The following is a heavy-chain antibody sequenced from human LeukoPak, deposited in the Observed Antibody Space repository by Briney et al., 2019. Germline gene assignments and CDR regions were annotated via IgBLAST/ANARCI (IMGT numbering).Heavy chain of an antibody. CDR2: ISYDGSNK. CDR1: GFTFSSYA. Sequence: GGSLRLSCAASGFTFSSYAMHWVRQAPGMGLEWVAVISYDGSNKYYADSVKGRFTISRDNSKNTLYLQMNSLRAEDTAVYYCARDPDSSGYYSLYFDYWGQGTLVTVSS. CDR3: ARDPDSSGYYSLYFDY. J-gene: IGHJ4*02. D-gene: IGHD3-22*01. V-gene: IGHV3-30-3*01.